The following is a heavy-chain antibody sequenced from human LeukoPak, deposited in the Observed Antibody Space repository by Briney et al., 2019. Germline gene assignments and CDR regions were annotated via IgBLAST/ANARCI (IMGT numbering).Heavy chain of an antibody. CDR1: GFTFSSYW. CDR3: ASLFLCYGCSSSSDSFNI. CDR2: INGDGSTT. J-gene: IGHJ3*02. V-gene: IGHV3-74*01. Sequence: GGSLRLSYAASGFTFSSYWMHWVRRAPGTGLVWVSRINGDGSTTTSADSVKGRFTISRDNAKNTLYLQMNSLRAEDTALYYCASLFLCYGCSSSSDSFNIWGQGTMVTVSS. D-gene: IGHD6-6*01.